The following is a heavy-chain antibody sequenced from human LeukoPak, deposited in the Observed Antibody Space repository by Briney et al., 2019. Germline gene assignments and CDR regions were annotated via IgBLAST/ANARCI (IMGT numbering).Heavy chain of an antibody. CDR3: TTDALWSGYSYYFDY. D-gene: IGHD3-3*01. CDR1: GFTFSSYS. V-gene: IGHV3-21*03. J-gene: IGHJ4*02. Sequence: GGSLRLSCAASGFTFSSYSMNWVRQAPGKGLEWVSSISSSSSYIYYADSVKGRFTISRDNAKNSLYLQMNSLKTEDTAVYYCTTDALWSGYSYYFDYWGQGTLVTVSS. CDR2: ISSSSSYI.